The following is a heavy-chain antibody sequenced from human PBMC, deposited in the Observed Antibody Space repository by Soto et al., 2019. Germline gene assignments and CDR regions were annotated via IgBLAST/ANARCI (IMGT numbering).Heavy chain of an antibody. V-gene: IGHV3-74*01. CDR2: INRDGSST. Sequence: GGSQRLSCVASGINVSSYWMHWVRQGQGKGLVWVSRINRDGSSTNYADSVKGRFTISRDNAKNTLYLQMNSLRAEDTAVYYCAREAAVAGTVFDYWGQGILVTVSS. CDR3: AREAAVAGTVFDY. CDR1: GINVSSYW. J-gene: IGHJ4*02. D-gene: IGHD6-19*01.